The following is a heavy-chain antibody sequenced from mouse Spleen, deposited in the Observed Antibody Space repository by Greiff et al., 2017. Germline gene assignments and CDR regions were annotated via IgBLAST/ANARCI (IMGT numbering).Heavy chain of an antibody. CDR3: ARNRGPYYAMDY. J-gene: IGHJ4*01. V-gene: IGHV2-9-1*01. CDR1: GFSLTTYA. CDR2: IWTGGNT. Sequence: VQLVESGPGLVAPSQSLSITCTVSGFSLTTYAINWVRQPPGKGLEWLGVIWTGGNTNYNSALKSRLSISKDNSKSQVFLKMNSLQTDDTARYYCARNRGPYYAMDYWGQGTSVTVSS.